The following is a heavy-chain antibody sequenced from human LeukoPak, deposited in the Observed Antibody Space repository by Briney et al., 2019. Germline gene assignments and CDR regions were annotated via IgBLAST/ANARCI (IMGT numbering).Heavy chain of an antibody. V-gene: IGHV1-46*01. Sequence: KTGGSLRLSCAASGFTFSSYGMHCVRHPPGQGLEWMGIINPSGGSTSYAQKFQGRVTMTRDMSTSTVYMELSSRRSEDTAVYYCARVSTEDGYSPNFDYWGQGTLVTVSS. D-gene: IGHD5-24*01. CDR3: ARVSTEDGYSPNFDY. CDR1: GFTFSSYG. J-gene: IGHJ4*02. CDR2: INPSGGST.